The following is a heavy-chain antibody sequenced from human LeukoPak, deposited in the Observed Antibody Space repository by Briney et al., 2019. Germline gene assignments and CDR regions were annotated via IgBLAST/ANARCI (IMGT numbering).Heavy chain of an antibody. Sequence: GGSLRLSCAASGFTFNTYWMSWVRQAPGKGLEWVGRIKSKTDGGTTDYAAPVKGRFTISRDDSKNTLYLQMNSLKTEDTAVYYCTTGHYYDSSGGNWGQGTLVTVSS. CDR2: IKSKTDGGTT. V-gene: IGHV3-15*01. J-gene: IGHJ4*02. CDR3: TTGHYYDSSGGN. D-gene: IGHD3-22*01. CDR1: GFTFNTYW.